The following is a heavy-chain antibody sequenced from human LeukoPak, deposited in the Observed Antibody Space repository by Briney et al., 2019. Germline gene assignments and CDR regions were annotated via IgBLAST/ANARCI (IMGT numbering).Heavy chain of an antibody. J-gene: IGHJ3*02. CDR3: AREVVTQAIYSGYDAFEI. V-gene: IGHV3-69-1*02. CDR1: EFSVGSNY. CDR2: IRSDNTV. D-gene: IGHD5-12*01. Sequence: GGSLRLSCAASEFSVGSNYMTWVRQAPGKGLEWVSYIRSDNTVLYADSVKGRFTISSDRATNSLFLQMNSLRAEDTAVYYCAREVVTQAIYSGYDAFEIWGQGTMVTVSS.